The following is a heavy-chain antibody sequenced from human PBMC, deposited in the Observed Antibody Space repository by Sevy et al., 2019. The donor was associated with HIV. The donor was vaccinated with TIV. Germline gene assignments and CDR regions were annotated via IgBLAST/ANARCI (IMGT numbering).Heavy chain of an antibody. J-gene: IGHJ3*02. CDR1: GGSISSYY. D-gene: IGHD3-10*01. Sequence: SETLSLTCTVSGGSISSYYWSWIRQPPGKGLEWIGYIYYSGSTNYNPSLKSRVTISVDTSKNQFSLKLSSVTAADTAVFYWARGGGGAGGVFFDIWGQGTMVTVSS. CDR2: IYYSGST. V-gene: IGHV4-59*01. CDR3: ARGGGGAGGVFFDI.